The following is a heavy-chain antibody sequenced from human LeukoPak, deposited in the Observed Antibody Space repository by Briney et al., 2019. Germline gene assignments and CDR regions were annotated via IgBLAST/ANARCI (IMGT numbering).Heavy chain of an antibody. CDR3: ARSLKMSIAALYYFDY. CDR1: GFTFSSYS. D-gene: IGHD6-6*01. V-gene: IGHV3-21*01. CDR2: ISSSSSYI. Sequence: PGGSLRLSCAASGFTFSSYSMYWVRQAPGKGLEWVSSISSSSSYIYYADSVKGRFTISRDNAKNSLYLQMNSLRAEDTAVYYCARSLKMSIAALYYFDYWGQGTLVTVSS. J-gene: IGHJ4*02.